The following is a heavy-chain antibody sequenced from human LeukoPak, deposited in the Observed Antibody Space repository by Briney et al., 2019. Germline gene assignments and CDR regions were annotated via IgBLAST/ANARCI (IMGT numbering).Heavy chain of an antibody. D-gene: IGHD3-10*01. CDR1: GGSFSSYY. J-gene: IGHJ5*02. Sequence: SETLSLTCAVYGGSFSSYYWSWIRQPPGKGLEWIGEINHSGSTNYNPSLKSRVTISVDTSKNQFSLKLSSVTAADTAVYYCARGPTMVRGFDPWGQGTLVTVSS. V-gene: IGHV4-34*01. CDR2: INHSGST. CDR3: ARGPTMVRGFDP.